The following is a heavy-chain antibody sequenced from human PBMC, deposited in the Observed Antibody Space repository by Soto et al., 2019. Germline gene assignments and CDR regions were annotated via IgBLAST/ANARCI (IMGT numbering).Heavy chain of an antibody. CDR1: GFTFSSYA. V-gene: IGHV3-23*01. CDR2: ISGSGGST. CDR3: AKSPHGDTPIDYHYGMDV. Sequence: PGGSLRLSCAASGFTFSSYAMSWVRQATGKGLEWVSAISGSGGSTYYADSVKGRFTISRDNSKNTLYLQMNSLRAEDTAVYYCAKSPHGDTPIDYHYGMDVWGQGTTVTVSS. D-gene: IGHD2-21*02. J-gene: IGHJ6*02.